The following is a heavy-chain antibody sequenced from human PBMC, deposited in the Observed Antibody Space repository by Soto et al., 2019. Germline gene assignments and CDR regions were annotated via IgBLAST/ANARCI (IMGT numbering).Heavy chain of an antibody. J-gene: IGHJ4*02. Sequence: WIRLPPGGGLEWLGHVYYSGSTNYNPALKSRLTISIGTSRKQFSLKLTSVTAADSAVYYCARDPGGRFDSWGQGTLVTVSS. V-gene: IGHV4-59*01. CDR3: ARDPGGRFDS. CDR2: VYYSGST. D-gene: IGHD1-26*01.